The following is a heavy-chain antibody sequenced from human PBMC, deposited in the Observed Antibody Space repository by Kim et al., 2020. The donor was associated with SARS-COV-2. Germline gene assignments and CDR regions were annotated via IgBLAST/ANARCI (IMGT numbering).Heavy chain of an antibody. CDR2: IIASGGST. CDR1: GFTFGSYG. CDR3: VTFSVASD. J-gene: IGHJ4*01. D-gene: IGHD2-15*01. V-gene: IGHV3-23*01. Sequence: GGSLRLSCAVSGFTFGSYGMSWVRQAPGKGLEWVSRIIASGGSTSYADAVKGRFTISRDNSKNTVYLQMSRLRVEDTAAYYCVTFSVASDWGHGTLVAVS.